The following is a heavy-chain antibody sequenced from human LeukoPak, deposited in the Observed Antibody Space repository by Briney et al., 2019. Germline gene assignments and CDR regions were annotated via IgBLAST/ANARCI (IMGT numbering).Heavy chain of an antibody. J-gene: IGHJ4*02. D-gene: IGHD3-22*01. CDR1: GYTFTSYA. V-gene: IGHV1-3*01. Sequence: ASVKVSCKASGYTFTSYAMHWVRQAPGQRLEWMGWINAGNGNTKYSQKFQGRVTMTRDTSTSTVYMELSSLRSEDTAVYYCASQLRGDSSGYLLWWGQGTLVTVSS. CDR2: INAGNGNT. CDR3: ASQLRGDSSGYLLW.